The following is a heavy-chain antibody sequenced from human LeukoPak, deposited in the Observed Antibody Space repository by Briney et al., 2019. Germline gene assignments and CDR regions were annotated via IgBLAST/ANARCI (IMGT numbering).Heavy chain of an antibody. CDR2: IIPIFGTA. J-gene: IGHJ4*02. V-gene: IGHV1-69*05. Sequence: GASVKVSCKASGGTFSSYAISWVRQAPGQGPEWMGGIIPIFGTANYAQKFQGRVTITTDESTSTAYMELSSLRSEDTAVYYCARAVVPAAIRLDYWGQGTLVTVSS. CDR1: GGTFSSYA. D-gene: IGHD2-2*02. CDR3: ARAVVPAAIRLDY.